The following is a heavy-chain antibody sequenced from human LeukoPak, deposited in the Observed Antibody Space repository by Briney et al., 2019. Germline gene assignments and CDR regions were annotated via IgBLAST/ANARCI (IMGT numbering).Heavy chain of an antibody. CDR2: IIPIFGTA. CDR1: GGTFSSYA. Sequence: SVKVSCKASGGTFSSYAISWERQAPGQGLEWMGGIIPIFGTANYAQKFQGRVTITADESTSTAYMELSSLRSEDTAVYYCAREGDFWSGYYYYYYGMDVWGQGTTVTVSS. V-gene: IGHV1-69*13. CDR3: AREGDFWSGYYYYYYGMDV. J-gene: IGHJ6*02. D-gene: IGHD3-3*01.